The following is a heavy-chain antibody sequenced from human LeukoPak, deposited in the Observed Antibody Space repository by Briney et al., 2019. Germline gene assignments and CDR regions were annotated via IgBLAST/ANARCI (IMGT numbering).Heavy chain of an antibody. J-gene: IGHJ3*02. V-gene: IGHV1-2*02. CDR1: GYTFTGYY. CDR2: INPNSGGT. CDR3: ARLGLYYYDSSGYLGAFDI. D-gene: IGHD3-22*01. Sequence: ASVKVSCKASGYTFTGYYMHWVRQAPGQGLEWMGWINPNSGGTNYAQKFQGRVTMTRDTSISTAYMELSRLRSGDTAVYYCARLGLYYYDSSGYLGAFDIWGQGTMVTVSS.